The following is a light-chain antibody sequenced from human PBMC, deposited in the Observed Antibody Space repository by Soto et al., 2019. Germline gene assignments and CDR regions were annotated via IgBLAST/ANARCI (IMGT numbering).Light chain of an antibody. CDR1: SSDVGGYNY. CDR3: CSYAGSYPFV. Sequence: QSVLTQPRSVSGSPGQSVTISCTVTSSDVGGYNYVSWYQHHPGKAPKLMIYDVDKRPSGVPGRFSGSKSGNTASLTISGLQAEDEADYYCCSYAGSYPFVFGTGTKVTVL. V-gene: IGLV2-11*01. J-gene: IGLJ1*01. CDR2: DVD.